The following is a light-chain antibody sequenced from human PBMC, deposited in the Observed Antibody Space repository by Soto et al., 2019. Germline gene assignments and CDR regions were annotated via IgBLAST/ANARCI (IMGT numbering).Light chain of an antibody. CDR2: DAS. V-gene: IGKV3-11*01. Sequence: DIVLTQSPATLSSSPGERATLSCRASQSVSSYLAWYQQKPGQAPRLLIYDASNRATGIPARFSGSGSGTDFTLTISSLEPEDFAVYYCQQRSNWSWTFGQGTKVDIK. CDR3: QQRSNWSWT. CDR1: QSVSSY. J-gene: IGKJ1*01.